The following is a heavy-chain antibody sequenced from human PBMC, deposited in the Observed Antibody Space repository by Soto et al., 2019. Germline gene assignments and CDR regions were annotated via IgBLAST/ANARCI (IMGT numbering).Heavy chain of an antibody. Sequence: GASVKVSCKASGFTFTSSAVQWVRQARGQRLEWIGWIVVGSGNTNYAQKFQERVTITRDMSTSTAYMELSSLRSEDTAVYYCAADSGSGWYLDYWGQGTLVTVSS. CDR3: AADSGSGWYLDY. D-gene: IGHD6-19*01. V-gene: IGHV1-58*01. CDR2: IVVGSGNT. J-gene: IGHJ4*02. CDR1: GFTFTSSA.